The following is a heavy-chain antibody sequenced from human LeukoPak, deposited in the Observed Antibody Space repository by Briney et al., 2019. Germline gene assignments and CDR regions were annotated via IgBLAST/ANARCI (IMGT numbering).Heavy chain of an antibody. V-gene: IGHV3-30-3*01. Sequence: GGSLRLSCAASGFIFSKHAMHWVRQAPGKGLEWVAVISYDGSKKYYADSVKGRFTISRDNSKNTLYLQMNSLRGEDTGLYYCARENEDQLPHFDCWGQGTLVTVSS. CDR1: GFIFSKHA. CDR2: ISYDGSKK. D-gene: IGHD2-2*01. J-gene: IGHJ4*02. CDR3: ARENEDQLPHFDC.